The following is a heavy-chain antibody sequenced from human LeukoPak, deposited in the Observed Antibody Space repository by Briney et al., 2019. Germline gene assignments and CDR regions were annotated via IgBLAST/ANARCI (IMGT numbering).Heavy chain of an antibody. V-gene: IGHV1-2*02. CDR1: GYTFTGYY. Sequence: ASVKVSCKASGYTFTGYYMHWVRQAPGQGLEWMGWINPNSGGTNYAQKFQGRVTMTRDTSISTAYMELSGLGADDTAVYYCARGMFSGSYYRYGYWGQGTLVTVSS. D-gene: IGHD3-10*01. CDR2: INPNSGGT. J-gene: IGHJ4*02. CDR3: ARGMFSGSYYRYGY.